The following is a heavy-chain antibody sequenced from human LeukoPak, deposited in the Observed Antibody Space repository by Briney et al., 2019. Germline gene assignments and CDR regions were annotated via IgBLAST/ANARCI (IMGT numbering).Heavy chain of an antibody. CDR3: AKDGREAAGTVKLTFDY. D-gene: IGHD6-13*01. CDR1: GFTFSSYA. V-gene: IGHV3-23*01. J-gene: IGHJ4*02. Sequence: GGSLRLSCAASGFTFSSYAMSWVRQAPGKGLEWVSAISGSGGSTYYADSVKGWFTISRDNSKNTLYLQMNSLRAEDTAVYYCAKDGREAAGTVKLTFDYWGQGTLVTVSS. CDR2: ISGSGGST.